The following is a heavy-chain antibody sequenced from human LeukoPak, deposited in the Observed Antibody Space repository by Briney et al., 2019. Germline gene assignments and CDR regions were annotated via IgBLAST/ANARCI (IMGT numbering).Heavy chain of an antibody. D-gene: IGHD4-17*01. CDR1: GGSISSYY. CDR3: ARMIYGDYFDF. Sequence: SETLSLACSVSGGSISSYYWSWIRQPPEKGLEWIGYISYSGSITYNPSLKSRVTISLDMSKNQFSLKLSSVTAADTAVYYCARMIYGDYFDFWGQGTLVTVSS. CDR2: ISYSGSI. V-gene: IGHV4-59*01. J-gene: IGHJ4*02.